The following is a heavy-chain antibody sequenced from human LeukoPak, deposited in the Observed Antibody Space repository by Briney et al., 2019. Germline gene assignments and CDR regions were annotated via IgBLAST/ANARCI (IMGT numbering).Heavy chain of an antibody. CDR1: GDTLTELS. J-gene: IGHJ4*02. Sequence: ASVKVSCKVSGDTLTELSTHWVRQAPGKGLEWMGGFDPEHGEMIYAQKLQGRVTMTEDRSTDTAYMELSSLRSEDTAVYYCATGAPWDLLKYWGQGTLVAVSS. V-gene: IGHV1-24*01. CDR2: FDPEHGEM. D-gene: IGHD3-9*01. CDR3: ATGAPWDLLKY.